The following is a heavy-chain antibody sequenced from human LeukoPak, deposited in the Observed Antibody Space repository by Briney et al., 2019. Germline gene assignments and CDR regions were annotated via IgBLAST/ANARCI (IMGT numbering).Heavy chain of an antibody. CDR2: INPNSGGT. CDR1: GYSFTSYY. V-gene: IGHV1-2*02. J-gene: IGHJ3*02. D-gene: IGHD3-22*01. CDR3: ATRREYYYDSSTFDI. Sequence: ASVKVSCKASGYSFTSYYMHWVRQAPGQGLEWMGWINPNSGGTNYAQKFQGRVTMTRDTSISTAYMELSRLRSEDTAVYYCATRREYYYDSSTFDIWGQGTMVTVSS.